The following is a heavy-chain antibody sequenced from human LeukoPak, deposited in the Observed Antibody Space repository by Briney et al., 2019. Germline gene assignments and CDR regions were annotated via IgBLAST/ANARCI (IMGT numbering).Heavy chain of an antibody. J-gene: IGHJ4*02. V-gene: IGHV3-21*04. D-gene: IGHD3-10*01. CDR1: GFTFSSYT. CDR3: ARCRGSGSYCLDH. Sequence: PGGSLRLSCATSGFTFSSYTMIWVRQAPGKGLEWISSISGRSKSIYYADSVRGRLTISRDNTKNSLYLQMNSLRPEDTAIYYCARCRGSGSYCLDHWGQGTLVTVSS. CDR2: ISGRSKSI.